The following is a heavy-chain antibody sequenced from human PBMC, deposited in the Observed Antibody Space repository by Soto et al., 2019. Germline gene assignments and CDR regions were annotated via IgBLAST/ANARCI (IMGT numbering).Heavy chain of an antibody. V-gene: IGHV1-2*02. J-gene: IGHJ4*02. CDR3: AIGLGGDGNLFGHGY. Sequence: SSVKVSCKASGYTFTGYYMHWVRQAPGQGLEWMGWINPNSGGTNYAQKFQGRVTMTRDTSISTAYMELSRLRSDDTAVYYCAIGLGGDGNLFGHGYWGQGTLVTVSS. D-gene: IGHD2-21*01. CDR2: INPNSGGT. CDR1: GYTFTGYY.